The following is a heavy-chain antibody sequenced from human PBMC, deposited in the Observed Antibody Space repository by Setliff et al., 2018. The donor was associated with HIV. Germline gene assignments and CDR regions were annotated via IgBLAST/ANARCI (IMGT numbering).Heavy chain of an antibody. D-gene: IGHD2-15*01. CDR3: AKEPSYCSGGNCYFDS. CDR1: GGSFTSFA. CDR2: IMSILRIA. J-gene: IGHJ4*02. V-gene: IGHV1-69*10. Sequence: GASVKVSCKASGGSFTSFAISWVRQAPGQGLEWMGGIMSILRIANYAQKFQGRVTITADKSTRTAYMELSSLRSEDTAVYYCAKEPSYCSGGNCYFDSWGQGTLVTVSS.